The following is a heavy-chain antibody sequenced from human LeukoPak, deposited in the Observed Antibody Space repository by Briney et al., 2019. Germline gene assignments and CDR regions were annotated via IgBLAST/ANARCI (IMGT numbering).Heavy chain of an antibody. V-gene: IGHV4-34*01. Sequence: SETLSLTCAVYGGSFSSSYWSWIRQPSGKGLEWIGEINHSGSTKYNPSLKSRVTISVDTSKHQFSLKLSSVTAADTAVYYCARSLYDEGYWGQGNLVTVSS. CDR2: INHSGST. CDR1: GGSFSSSY. CDR3: ARSLYDEGY. J-gene: IGHJ4*02. D-gene: IGHD3-22*01.